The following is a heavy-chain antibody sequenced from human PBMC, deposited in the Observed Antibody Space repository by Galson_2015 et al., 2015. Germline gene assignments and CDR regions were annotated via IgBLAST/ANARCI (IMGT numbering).Heavy chain of an antibody. CDR3: ASSGHASGRQPPYYYYYMDV. CDR1: GFTFSSYA. J-gene: IGHJ6*03. V-gene: IGHV3-30*01. D-gene: IGHD3-10*01. CDR2: ISYDGNYI. Sequence: SLRLSCAASGFTFSSYAMHWVRQAPGKGLEWVAGISYDGNYIYYGDSVKGRFTISRDNSKDTLYLQLNSLKAEDTAVYYCASSGHASGRQPPYYYYYMDVWGTGTTVTVSS.